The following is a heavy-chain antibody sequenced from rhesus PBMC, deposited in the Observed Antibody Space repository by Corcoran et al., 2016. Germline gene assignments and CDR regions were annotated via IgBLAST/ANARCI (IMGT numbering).Heavy chain of an antibody. CDR1: GGSVSSDC. CDR3: LRGGGGPPGHYFDF. V-gene: IGHV4-147*01. Sequence: QVQLQESGPGLGQPSETLSLTCGGCGGSVSSDCWSGCRQFPGRGLEWIGRFYGPNGVTNYTPSLTSRVTISTDPSNNLFSLKLTAVTAADTAVYYCLRGGGGPPGHYFDFWGQGVLVIVSS. D-gene: IGHD2-39*02. J-gene: IGHJ4*01. CDR2: FYGPNGVT.